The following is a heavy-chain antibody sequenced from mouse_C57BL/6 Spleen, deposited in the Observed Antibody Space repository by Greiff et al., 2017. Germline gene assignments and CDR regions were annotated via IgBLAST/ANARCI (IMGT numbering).Heavy chain of an antibody. V-gene: IGHV1-69*01. Sequence: VQLQQPGAELVMPGASVKLSCKASGYTFTSYWMHWVKQRPGQGLAWIGEIDPSDSYTNSNQKFKGKSTLTVDKSSSTAYMQLSSLTAEDSAVYYCAGGGYEDAMDDWGQGTSVTVSS. J-gene: IGHJ4*01. D-gene: IGHD2-2*01. CDR3: AGGGYEDAMDD. CDR2: IDPSDSYT. CDR1: GYTFTSYW.